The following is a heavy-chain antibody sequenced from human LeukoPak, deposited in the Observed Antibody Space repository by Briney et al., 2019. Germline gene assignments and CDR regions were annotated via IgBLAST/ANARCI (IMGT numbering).Heavy chain of an antibody. J-gene: IGHJ4*02. Sequence: KSSETLSLTCTVSGGSISSSSYYWGWIRQPPGKGLEWIGSIYYSGSTYYNPSLKSRVTIPVDTSKNQFSLKLSSVTAADTAVYYCARVITIFGVVILMYFDYWGQGTLVTVSS. V-gene: IGHV4-39*01. CDR2: IYYSGST. D-gene: IGHD3-3*01. CDR1: GGSISSSSYY. CDR3: ARVITIFGVVILMYFDY.